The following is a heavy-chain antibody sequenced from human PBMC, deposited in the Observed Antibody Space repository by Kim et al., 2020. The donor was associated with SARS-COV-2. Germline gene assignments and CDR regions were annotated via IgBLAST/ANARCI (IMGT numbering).Heavy chain of an antibody. J-gene: IGHJ1*01. CDR3: ARGGHSSSWYTEYFQH. Sequence: SETLSLTCAVYGGSFSGYYWSWIRQPPGKGLEWIGEINHSGSTNYNPSLKSRVTISVDTSKNQFSLKLSSVTAADTAVYYCARGGHSSSWYTEYFQHWGQGALVTVSS. V-gene: IGHV4-34*01. CDR2: INHSGST. CDR1: GGSFSGYY. D-gene: IGHD6-13*01.